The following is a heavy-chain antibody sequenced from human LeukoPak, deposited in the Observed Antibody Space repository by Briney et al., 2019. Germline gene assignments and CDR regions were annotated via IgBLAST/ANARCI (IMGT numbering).Heavy chain of an antibody. V-gene: IGHV3-53*01. CDR3: AKDSYYDSSGYYRDY. Sequence: PGGSLRLSCAASGFTVSSNYMSWVRQAPGKGLEWVSVIYSGGSTYYADSVKGRFTISRDNSKNTLYLQMNSLRAEDTAVYYCAKDSYYDSSGYYRDYWGQGTLVTVSS. D-gene: IGHD3-22*01. CDR1: GFTVSSNY. J-gene: IGHJ4*02. CDR2: IYSGGST.